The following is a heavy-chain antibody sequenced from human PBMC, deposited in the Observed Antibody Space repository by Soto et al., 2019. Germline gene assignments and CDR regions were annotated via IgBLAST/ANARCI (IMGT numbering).Heavy chain of an antibody. CDR2: ISGSGGSA. CDR1: GFTFSSYA. Sequence: GGSLRLSCAASGFTFSSYAMSWVRQAPGKGLEWVSTISGSGGSADYADSVKGRFTISRDNPQNTLYLEMNSLRAEDTAIYYCAKDRFDVVVTVSLFDPWGQGTLVTVSS. D-gene: IGHD2-21*02. CDR3: AKDRFDVVVTVSLFDP. V-gene: IGHV3-23*01. J-gene: IGHJ5*02.